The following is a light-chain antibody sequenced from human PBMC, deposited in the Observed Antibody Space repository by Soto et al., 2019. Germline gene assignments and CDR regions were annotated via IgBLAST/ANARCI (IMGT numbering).Light chain of an antibody. V-gene: IGKV1-5*03. Sequence: DIQMTQSPSTLSASVGDRVTVTCRASQNISRYLAWYQQKPGKAPKILIHKASSLKSGVPSRFSGSGSGTEFTLTISSLQPDDFVTYYCQQYKSYWTFGQGTKVEIK. J-gene: IGKJ1*01. CDR1: QNISRY. CDR3: QQYKSYWT. CDR2: KAS.